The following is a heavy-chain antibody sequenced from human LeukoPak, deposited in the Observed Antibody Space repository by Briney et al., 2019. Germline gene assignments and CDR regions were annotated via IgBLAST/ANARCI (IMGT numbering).Heavy chain of an antibody. CDR1: GASISSYY. V-gene: IGHV4-4*09. CDR2: IHTSGGS. Sequence: SETLSLTCTVSGASISSYYWSWIRQTPEKGLEWMGNIHTSGGSSYYPSLKSRLTMSIDTSKNQLSLKLTSVTAADTAVYFCARFGSYHDFWGQGALVTVSS. D-gene: IGHD1-26*01. CDR3: ARFGSYHDF. J-gene: IGHJ4*02.